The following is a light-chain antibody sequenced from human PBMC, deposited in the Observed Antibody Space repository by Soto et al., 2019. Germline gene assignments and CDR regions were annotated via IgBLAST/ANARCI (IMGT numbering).Light chain of an antibody. CDR2: AAS. J-gene: IGKJ4*01. Sequence: DIQMTQSPSSVSASVGDRVTITCRASQSINYWLAWYQQKPGKAPKLLIYAASSLQGGVPSRFSGSGSATFFTLTISSLQPKDFATYYCQQADSFPPTFGGGTKVEIK. CDR1: QSINYW. V-gene: IGKV1-12*01. CDR3: QQADSFPPT.